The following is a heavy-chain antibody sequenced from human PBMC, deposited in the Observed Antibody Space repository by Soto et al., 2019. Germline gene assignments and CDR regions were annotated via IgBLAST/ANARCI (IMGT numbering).Heavy chain of an antibody. CDR2: ISSSSFSI. J-gene: IGHJ6*02. V-gene: IGHV3-21*01. CDR3: ARNESSNIYGMDV. CDR1: GFTFISYS. Sequence: GGSLRLSCAASGFTFISYSINFFRHSPVKWLEWVSSISSSSFSINYADSVKGRFSISRDNAQNSLHLQMNNLRAEDTAVYYCARNESSNIYGMDVWGQGTTVTRLL. D-gene: IGHD6-6*01.